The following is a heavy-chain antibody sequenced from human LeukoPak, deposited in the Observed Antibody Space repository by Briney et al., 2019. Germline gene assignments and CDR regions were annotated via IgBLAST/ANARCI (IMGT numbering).Heavy chain of an antibody. CDR2: ISGSGGST. CDR1: GFPFSNYA. V-gene: IGHV3-23*01. J-gene: IGHJ5*02. CDR3: AKDPVGCSSTSCYVGWFDP. D-gene: IGHD2-2*01. Sequence: GGSLRLSCAASGFPFSNYAMSWVRQAPGKGLEWVSAISGSGGSTYYADSVKGRFTISRDNSKNTLYLQMNSLRAEDTAVYYCAKDPVGCSSTSCYVGWFDPWGQGTLVTVSS.